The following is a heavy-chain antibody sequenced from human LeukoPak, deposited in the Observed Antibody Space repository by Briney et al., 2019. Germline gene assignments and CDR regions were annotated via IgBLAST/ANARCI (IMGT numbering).Heavy chain of an antibody. V-gene: IGHV3-21*01. CDR1: GLSFSDHN. CDR3: ARDYLGFGESGFDY. CDR2: ISSRSNYI. D-gene: IGHD3-10*01. Sequence: PGGSLRLSCAVSGLSFSDHNMIWVRQAPGKGLEWVASISSRSNYIYYADSLKGRFTVSRDNARNSLFLQMTSLRAEDTAVYYCARDYLGFGESGFDYWGQGTLVIVSS. J-gene: IGHJ4*02.